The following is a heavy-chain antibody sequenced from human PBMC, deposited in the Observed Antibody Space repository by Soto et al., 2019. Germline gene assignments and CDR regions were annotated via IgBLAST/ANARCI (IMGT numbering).Heavy chain of an antibody. J-gene: IGHJ5*02. CDR1: RYIFTAYF. Sequence: QVQLVQSGAEVKKPGASVKVSCKAPRYIFTAYFMHWVRQAPGQGLEWMGWINPTNGATHYGLSFQGRVTLTRDTSISTAYMELSSLRSDDTAVYYCASNDPGARFDPWGQGTLVIVSS. CDR3: ASNDPGARFDP. V-gene: IGHV1-2*02. CDR2: INPTNGAT. D-gene: IGHD1-1*01.